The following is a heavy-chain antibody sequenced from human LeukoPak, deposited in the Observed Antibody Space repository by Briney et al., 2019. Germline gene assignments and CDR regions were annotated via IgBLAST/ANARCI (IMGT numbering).Heavy chain of an antibody. CDR3: ARRYCCGGSRHEGFDP. CDR1: GGSIRGYY. CDR2: MFSSGST. Sequence: ETLSLTCTVSGGSIRGYYWNWIRQPPGKGLEWIGSMFSSGSTNYNPSLKSRVTISVDTSKNQFSLRLNSVTAADTAVYYCARRYCCGGSRHEGFDPWGQGTLVTVSS. D-gene: IGHD2-15*01. J-gene: IGHJ5*02. V-gene: IGHV4-59*08.